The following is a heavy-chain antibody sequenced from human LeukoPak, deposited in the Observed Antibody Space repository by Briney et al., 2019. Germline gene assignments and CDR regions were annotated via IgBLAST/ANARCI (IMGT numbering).Heavy chain of an antibody. D-gene: IGHD3-22*01. V-gene: IGHV1-2*02. CDR1: GYTFTGYY. CDR2: INPNSGGT. J-gene: IGHJ3*02. CDR3: ARVDYDSSGYYYVLTAFDI. Sequence: ASVKVSCKASGYTFTGYYMHWVRQAPGQGLEWMGWINPNSGGTNYAQKFQGRVTMTRDTSISTAYMELSRLRSDDTAVYYCARVDYDSSGYYYVLTAFDIWGQGTMVTVSS.